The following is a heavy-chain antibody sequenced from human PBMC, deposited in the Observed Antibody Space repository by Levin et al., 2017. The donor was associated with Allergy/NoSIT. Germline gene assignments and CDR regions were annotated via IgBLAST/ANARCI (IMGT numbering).Heavy chain of an antibody. Sequence: GGSLRLSCAASGFTFDDYAMHWVRQAPGKGLEWVSGISWNSGSIGYADSVKGRFTISRDNAKNSLYLQMNSLRAEDTALYYCAKVFSIAAESVFDAFDIWGQGTMVTVSS. J-gene: IGHJ3*02. V-gene: IGHV3-9*01. CDR2: ISWNSGSI. CDR1: GFTFDDYA. CDR3: AKVFSIAAESVFDAFDI. D-gene: IGHD6-13*01.